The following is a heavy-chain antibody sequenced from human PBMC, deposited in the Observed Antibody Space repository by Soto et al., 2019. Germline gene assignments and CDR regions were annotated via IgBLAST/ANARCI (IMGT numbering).Heavy chain of an antibody. CDR1: GDSVSSPTKF. V-gene: IGHV4-61*01. D-gene: IGHD6-19*01. Sequence: SETLSLTCTVSGDSVSSPTKFWSWIRQPPGKALEWIAYLCYSGSTNHNPSLKSRVTISRDTSKNQFSLKMTSVTAEDTAVYYCARSAGGSGWLGGQGTLVTVSS. CDR2: LCYSGST. J-gene: IGHJ4*02. CDR3: ARSAGGSGWL.